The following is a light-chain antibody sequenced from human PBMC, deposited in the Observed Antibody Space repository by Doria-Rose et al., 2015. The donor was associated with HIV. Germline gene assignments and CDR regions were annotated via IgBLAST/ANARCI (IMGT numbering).Light chain of an antibody. Sequence: TQSPGTLSLSPGERATLSCRASQSFSSTYLAWYQQKPGQAPSLLIYDGSTRATGIPDRFSASGSGTDFTLTIYRLEPEDFALYYCHQYGTSWTFGQGTKVEIK. V-gene: IGKV3-20*01. CDR1: QSFSSTY. CDR3: HQYGTSWT. CDR2: DGS. J-gene: IGKJ1*01.